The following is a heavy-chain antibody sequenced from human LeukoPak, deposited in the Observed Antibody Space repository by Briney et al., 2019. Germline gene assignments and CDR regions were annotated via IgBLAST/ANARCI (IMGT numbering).Heavy chain of an antibody. CDR3: ARDQGRWLQLHYFDY. CDR2: ISSSSSYI. CDR1: GLTFSSYS. Sequence: GGSLRLSCAASGLTFSSYSMNWVRQAPGKGLEWVSSISSSSSYIYYADSVKGRFTISRDNAKNSLYLQMNSLRAEDTAVYYCARDQGRWLQLHYFDYWGQGTLVTVSS. V-gene: IGHV3-21*01. J-gene: IGHJ4*02. D-gene: IGHD5-24*01.